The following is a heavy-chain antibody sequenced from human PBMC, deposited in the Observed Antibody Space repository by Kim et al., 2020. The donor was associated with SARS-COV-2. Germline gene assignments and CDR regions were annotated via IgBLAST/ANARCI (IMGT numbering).Heavy chain of an antibody. D-gene: IGHD6-13*01. CDR2: I. V-gene: IGHV3-11*01. Sequence: IYYEDSLRGRFTVSRGNAKNSVYLEMDSLRAEDTAVYYCARAQWTSSCFDYWGQGTLVTVSS. CDR3: ARAQWTSSCFDY. J-gene: IGHJ4*02.